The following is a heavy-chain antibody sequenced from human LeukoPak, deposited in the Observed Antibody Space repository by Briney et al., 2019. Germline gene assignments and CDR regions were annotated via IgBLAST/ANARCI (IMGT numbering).Heavy chain of an antibody. V-gene: IGHV4-59*01. CDR2: IYYSGST. CDR1: GGSISSYY. D-gene: IGHD6-6*01. CDR3: ARAPFVRAPGAFDI. Sequence: PSETLSLTCTVSGGSISSYYWSRIRQPPGKGLEWIGYIYYSGSTNYNPSLMSRVTISVDTSKNQFSLKLSSVTAADTAVYYCARAPFVRAPGAFDIWGQGTMVTVSS. J-gene: IGHJ3*02.